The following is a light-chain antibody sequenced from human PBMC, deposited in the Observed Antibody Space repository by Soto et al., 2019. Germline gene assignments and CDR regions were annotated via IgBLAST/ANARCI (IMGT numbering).Light chain of an antibody. V-gene: IGKV3-20*01. CDR3: QQFSCYRLT. CDR1: QTVRNNY. J-gene: IGKJ4*01. CDR2: DAS. Sequence: VLTQSPGTLSLSPGERATLSCRASQTVRNNYLAWYQQKPGQAPRLLIYDASSRATCIPDRYSGGGSGTDFTLTISTLEPDDLGVDYCQQFSCYRLTFGGGTTVDIK.